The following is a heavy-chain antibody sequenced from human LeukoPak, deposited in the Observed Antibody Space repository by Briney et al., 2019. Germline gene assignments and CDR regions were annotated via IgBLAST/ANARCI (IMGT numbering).Heavy chain of an antibody. V-gene: IGHV3-74*01. CDR3: ASGAYTQGRMIDF. J-gene: IGHJ4*02. Sequence: GGSLRLSCVASGFTFSSYWMHWVRHAPGKGLVWVPRINTDGSSTTYADPVRGRFTISRDNAKNTLSLEMNSLRAEDTAVYYCASGAYTQGRMIDFWGQGTLVTVSS. CDR2: INTDGSST. D-gene: IGHD5-18*01. CDR1: GFTFSSYW.